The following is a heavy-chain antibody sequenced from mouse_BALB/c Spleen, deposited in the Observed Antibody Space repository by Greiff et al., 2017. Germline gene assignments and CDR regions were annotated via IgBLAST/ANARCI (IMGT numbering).Heavy chain of an antibody. CDR3: ARHWRVRLAMDY. Sequence: EVQRVESGGGLVKPGGSLKLSCAASGFAFSSYDMSWVRQTPEKRLEWVAYISSGGGSTYYPDTVKGRFTISRDNAKNTLYLQMSSLKSEDTAMYYCARHWRVRLAMDYWGQGTSVTVSS. J-gene: IGHJ4*01. CDR1: GFAFSSYD. CDR2: ISSGGGST. V-gene: IGHV5-12-1*01. D-gene: IGHD2-14*01.